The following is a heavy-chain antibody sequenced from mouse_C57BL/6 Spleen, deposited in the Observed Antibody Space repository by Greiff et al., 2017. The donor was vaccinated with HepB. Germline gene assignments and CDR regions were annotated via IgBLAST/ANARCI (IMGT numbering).Heavy chain of an antibody. Sequence: EVKVVESGAELVRPGASVKLSCTASGFNIKDYYMHWVKQRPEQGLEWIGRIDPEDGDTEYAPKFQGKATMTADTSSNTAYLQLSSLTSEDTAVYYCTTFTTVVAQYYFDYWGQGTTLTVSS. CDR3: TTFTTVVAQYYFDY. V-gene: IGHV14-1*01. CDR1: GFNIKDYY. D-gene: IGHD1-1*01. J-gene: IGHJ2*01. CDR2: IDPEDGDT.